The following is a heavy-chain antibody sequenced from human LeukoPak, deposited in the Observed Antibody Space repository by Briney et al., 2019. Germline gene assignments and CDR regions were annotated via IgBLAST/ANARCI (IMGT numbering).Heavy chain of an antibody. CDR3: ARDRGVGATDVDY. V-gene: IGHV1-2*02. CDR2: INPNSGGT. D-gene: IGHD1-26*01. J-gene: IGHJ4*02. Sequence: ASVKVSCKASGYTFTGYYMDWVRQAPGQGLEWMGWINPNSGGTNYAQKFQGRVTMTRDTSISTAYMELSRLRSDDTAVYYCARDRGVGATDVDYWGQGTLVTVSS. CDR1: GYTFTGYY.